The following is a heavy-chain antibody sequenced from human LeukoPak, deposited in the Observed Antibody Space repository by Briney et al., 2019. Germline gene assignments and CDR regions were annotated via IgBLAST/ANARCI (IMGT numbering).Heavy chain of an antibody. CDR2: IYYSGST. Sequence: SETLSLTCTVSVGSISSYYWSWIRQPPGKGLEWIGYIYYSGSTNYNPSLKSRVTISVDTSKNQFSLKLSSVTAANTAVYYCARDSRITMIPPYKDAFDIWGQGTMVTVSS. D-gene: IGHD3-22*01. J-gene: IGHJ3*02. V-gene: IGHV4-59*01. CDR1: VGSISSYY. CDR3: ARDSRITMIPPYKDAFDI.